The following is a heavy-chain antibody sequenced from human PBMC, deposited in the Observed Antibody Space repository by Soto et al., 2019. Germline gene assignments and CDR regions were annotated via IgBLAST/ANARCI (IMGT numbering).Heavy chain of an antibody. CDR3: ARADIVVVPAAIFGIDY. V-gene: IGHV1-18*01. D-gene: IGHD2-2*02. J-gene: IGHJ4*02. CDR2: ISAYSGNT. CDR1: GYTFTSYG. Sequence: QVQLVQSGAEVKKPGASVKVSCKASGYTFTSYGISWVRQAPGQGLEWMGWISAYSGNTNYAQKLQGRVTMTTDTSTSTAYMELRSLRSDDTAVYYCARADIVVVPAAIFGIDYWGQGTLVTVSS.